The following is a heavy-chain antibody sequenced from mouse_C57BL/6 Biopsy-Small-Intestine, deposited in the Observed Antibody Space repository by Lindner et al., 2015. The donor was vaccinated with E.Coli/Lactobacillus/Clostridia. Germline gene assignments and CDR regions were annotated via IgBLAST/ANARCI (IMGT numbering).Heavy chain of an antibody. CDR2: ISHSSGYT. Sequence: SVKVSCKASGYTFSNYDVNWVRQATGQGPEWMGWISHSSGYTGCAQQFQGRVTMTRDTSINTAYMELSSLRSDDTAVYYCVVGITEWTFDIWGQGTMVTVSS. D-gene: IGHD1-3*01. V-gene: IGHV1-84*02. CDR3: VVGITEWTFDI. J-gene: IGHJ1*01. CDR1: GYTFSNYD.